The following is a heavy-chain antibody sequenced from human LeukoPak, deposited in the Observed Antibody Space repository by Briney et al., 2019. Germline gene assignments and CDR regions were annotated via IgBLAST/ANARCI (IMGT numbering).Heavy chain of an antibody. Sequence: GGSLRLSCAASGFTFSSFGIHWVRQAPGKGLEWVAVIWYDGSEKYYADSVKGRFTISRDNSKNTLFLQMNSLRAEDTAVYYCARGYASAWCDYWGQGALVTVSS. J-gene: IGHJ4*02. V-gene: IGHV3-33*01. CDR2: IWYDGSEK. CDR1: GFTFSSFG. D-gene: IGHD6-19*01. CDR3: ARGYASAWCDY.